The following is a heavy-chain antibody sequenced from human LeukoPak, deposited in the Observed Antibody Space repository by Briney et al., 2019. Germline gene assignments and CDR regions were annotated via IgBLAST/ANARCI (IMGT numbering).Heavy chain of an antibody. J-gene: IGHJ4*02. CDR1: GFTFRNYY. V-gene: IGHV3-11*01. Sequence: GGSLRLSCAASGFTFRNYYMIWIRQATGKGLEWLSYIGSNGNTIYYADSVRGRFTVSRDNVKNSLFVEMNSLRAEDTAVYYCARDGYNYFDFWGQGTLVTVSS. CDR3: ARDGYNYFDF. CDR2: IGSNGNTI. D-gene: IGHD5-24*01.